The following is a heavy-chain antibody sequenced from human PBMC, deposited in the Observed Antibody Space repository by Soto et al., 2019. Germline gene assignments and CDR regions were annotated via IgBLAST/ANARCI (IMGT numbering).Heavy chain of an antibody. CDR3: ARRDFGDYDYFDY. V-gene: IGHV1-46*02. CDR2: ISPSGHTT. J-gene: IGHJ4*02. CDR1: GDTFKNFY. D-gene: IGHD4-17*01. Sequence: QVQLVQSGAEVKKPGASANLSCKASGDTFKNFYIHWVRQAPGQGLEWLGMISPSGHTTTYPQKFQGRVTMTRDTSTSTLYMELSGLGSDDTAVYYCARRDFGDYDYFDYWGQGTQVTISS.